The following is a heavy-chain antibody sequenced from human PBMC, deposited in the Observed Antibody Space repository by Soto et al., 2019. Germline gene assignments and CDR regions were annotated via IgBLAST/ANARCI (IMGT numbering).Heavy chain of an antibody. CDR1: GFPFGNYC. V-gene: IGHV3-74*01. CDR2: MNSDGSTT. J-gene: IGHJ4*02. CDR3: ATAEVDY. Sequence: GGSLRLSCAASGFPFGNYCMHWVRQAPGKGLEWVSRMNSDGSTTNYADSVKGRFTVSRDNAKNTLYLQMNSLRAEDTAVYYCATAEVDYWGPGTLVTVSS.